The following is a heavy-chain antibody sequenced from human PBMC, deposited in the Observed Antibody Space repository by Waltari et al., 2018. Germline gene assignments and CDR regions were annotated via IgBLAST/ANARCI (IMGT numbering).Heavy chain of an antibody. CDR3: ARGRSGYDAFDI. CDR1: GYTFPGYY. J-gene: IGHJ3*02. Sequence: QVQLVQSGAEVKKPGSSVTVSCKASGYTFPGYYLPWARQAAGQGIERMGWINPNSGGSNYAQKFQGRVTMTRNTSVSTAYIELSRLRSDDTAVDYCARGRSGYDAFDIWGQGTMVTVSS. D-gene: IGHD5-12*01. V-gene: IGHV1-2*02. CDR2: INPNSGGS.